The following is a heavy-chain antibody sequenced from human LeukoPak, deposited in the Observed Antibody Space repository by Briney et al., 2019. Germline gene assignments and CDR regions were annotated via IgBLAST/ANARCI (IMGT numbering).Heavy chain of an antibody. J-gene: IGHJ3*02. CDR2: INPNSGGT. V-gene: IGHV1-2*02. CDR3: ARPYSGLAFDI. D-gene: IGHD5-12*01. Sequence: ASVKVSCKASGYTFAGYYMHWVRQAPGQGLEWMGWINPNSGGTNYAQKFQGRVTMTRDTSISTAYMDLSRLRSDDTAVYYCARPYSGLAFDIWGQGTMVTVSS. CDR1: GYTFAGYY.